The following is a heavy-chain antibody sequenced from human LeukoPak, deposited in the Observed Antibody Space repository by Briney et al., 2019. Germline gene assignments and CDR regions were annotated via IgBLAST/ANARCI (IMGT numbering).Heavy chain of an antibody. Sequence: ASVKVSCKASGFTLIDYIHWVRQDPRQGLQWMGWIKANSGDTEYAQKFQGRVTMTRDTSISTVYMELSSLRSDDTAVYYCARADSVPADDYRYWYMDVWGKGTTVTVSS. V-gene: IGHV1-2*02. CDR2: IKANSGDT. J-gene: IGHJ6*03. CDR1: GFTLIDY. D-gene: IGHD2-2*01. CDR3: ARADSVPADDYRYWYMDV.